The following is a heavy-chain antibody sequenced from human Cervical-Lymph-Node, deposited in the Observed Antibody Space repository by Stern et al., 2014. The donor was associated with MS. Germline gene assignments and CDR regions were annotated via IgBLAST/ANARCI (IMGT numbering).Heavy chain of an antibody. Sequence: VQLVESGPGLVKPSETLSLTCTVSGGSISNYYWTWIRQPPGKGLAWIGYISDSGSTKYNPSLKSRVTISIDRSKNQFSLKLSSVTAADTAVYSCARARGSYHPYFDYWGRGALVTVSS. D-gene: IGHD3-16*02. CDR2: ISDSGST. CDR3: ARARGSYHPYFDY. J-gene: IGHJ4*02. V-gene: IGHV4-59*01. CDR1: GGSISNYY.